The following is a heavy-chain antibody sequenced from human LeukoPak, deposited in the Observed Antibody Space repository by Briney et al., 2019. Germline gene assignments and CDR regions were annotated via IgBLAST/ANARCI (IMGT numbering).Heavy chain of an antibody. CDR2: IYTSGST. V-gene: IGHV4-4*07. Sequence: SETLSLTCTVSGGSISSYYWSWIRQPAGKGLEWIGRIYTSGSTSYNPSLKSRVTMSVDTSKNQFSLKLSSVTAADTAVYYCARGGRSTVVTNFDYWGQGTLVTVSS. CDR3: ARGGRSTVVTNFDY. D-gene: IGHD4-23*01. J-gene: IGHJ4*02. CDR1: GGSISSYY.